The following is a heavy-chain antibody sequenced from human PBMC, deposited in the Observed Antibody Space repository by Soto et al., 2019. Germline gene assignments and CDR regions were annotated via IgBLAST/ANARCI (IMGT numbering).Heavy chain of an antibody. Sequence: SETLSLTCAVSGYSISSGYYWGWIRQPPGKGLEWIGSISHSGSTQYNPSLKSRVTISVDTSKNHFSLKLNSMTAADSAVYYCARLYGYTDFWGQGALVTVSS. CDR2: ISHSGST. V-gene: IGHV4-38-2*01. CDR1: GYSISSGYY. J-gene: IGHJ4*02. D-gene: IGHD5-18*01. CDR3: ARLYGYTDF.